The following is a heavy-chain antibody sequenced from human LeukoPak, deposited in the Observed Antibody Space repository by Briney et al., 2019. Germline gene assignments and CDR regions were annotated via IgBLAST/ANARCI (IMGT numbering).Heavy chain of an antibody. Sequence: SETLSLTCTVSGGSISSYYWSWIRQPAGKGLEWIGRIYTSGSTNYNPSLKSRVTMSVDTSKNQFSLKLSSVTAADTAVYYCARVPKTTVTNNWFDPWGQGTLVTVSS. V-gene: IGHV4-4*07. J-gene: IGHJ5*02. CDR3: ARVPKTTVTNNWFDP. CDR2: IYTSGST. CDR1: GGSISSYY. D-gene: IGHD4-11*01.